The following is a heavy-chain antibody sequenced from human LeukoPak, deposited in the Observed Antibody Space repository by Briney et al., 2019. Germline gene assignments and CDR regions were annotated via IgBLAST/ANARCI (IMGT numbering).Heavy chain of an antibody. CDR3: AKDLITMVRGVIVCYYYYGMDV. CDR2: ISYDGSNK. D-gene: IGHD3-10*01. J-gene: IGHJ6*02. CDR1: GFTFSSYG. Sequence: PGGSLRLSCAASGFTFSSYGMHWVRQAPGKGPEWVAVISYDGSNKYYADSVKGRFTISRDNSKNTLYLQMNSLRAEDTAVYYCAKDLITMVRGVIVCYYYYGMDVWGQGTTVTVSS. V-gene: IGHV3-30*18.